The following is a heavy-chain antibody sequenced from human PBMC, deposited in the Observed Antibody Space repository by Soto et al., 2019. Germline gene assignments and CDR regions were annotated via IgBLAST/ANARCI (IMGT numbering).Heavy chain of an antibody. CDR3: ARGYQKYYYDSSGYYSGGFDY. CDR2: IYYSGST. CDR1: GGSISSGGYY. Sequence: SETLSLTCTVSGGSISSGGYYWSWIRQHPGKGLEWIGYIYYSGSTYYNPSLKSRVTISVDTSKNQFSLKLSSVTAADTAVYYCARGYQKYYYDSSGYYSGGFDYWGQGTLVTAPQ. J-gene: IGHJ4*02. V-gene: IGHV4-31*03. D-gene: IGHD3-22*01.